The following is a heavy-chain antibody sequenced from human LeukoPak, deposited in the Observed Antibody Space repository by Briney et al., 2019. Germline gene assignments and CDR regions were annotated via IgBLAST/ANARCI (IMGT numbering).Heavy chain of an antibody. J-gene: IGHJ4*02. V-gene: IGHV3-74*01. CDR2: ITSDGSIT. Sequence: GGSLRLSCAASGFTFNRYWMDWVRQAPGKGLVWVSRITSDGSITRYADSVKGRFTISRDNSKNMMYLQMNSLRAEDTALYYCARDSSGWSKNYWGQGTLVTVSS. D-gene: IGHD6-19*01. CDR1: GFTFNRYW. CDR3: ARDSSGWSKNY.